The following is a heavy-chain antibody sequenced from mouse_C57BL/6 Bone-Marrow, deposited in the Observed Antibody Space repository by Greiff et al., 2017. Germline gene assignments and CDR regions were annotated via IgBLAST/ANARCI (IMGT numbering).Heavy chain of an antibody. J-gene: IGHJ1*03. Sequence: VQLQESGAELARPGASVKLSCKASGYTFTSYGISWVKQRTGQGLEWIGEIYPRSGNTYYNEKFKGKATLTADKSSSTAYMELRSLTSEDSAVYFCARGGGSSYGYFDVWGTGTTVTVSS. CDR1: GYTFTSYG. CDR3: ARGGGSSYGYFDV. CDR2: IYPRSGNT. V-gene: IGHV1-81*01. D-gene: IGHD1-1*01.